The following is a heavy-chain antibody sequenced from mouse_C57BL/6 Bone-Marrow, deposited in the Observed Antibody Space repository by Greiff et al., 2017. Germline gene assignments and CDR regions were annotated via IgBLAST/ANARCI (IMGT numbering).Heavy chain of an antibody. Sequence: VQLQQPWAELVLPRASVKLSCKASVYSFPGYWMHWVTQRPGQGLEWIGEIDPSDSYTNYNQKFKGKSTWTVDKSSSPSYMQLSSLTSEDSAVYHCAIASLPYWGQGALVTAFA. CDR2: IDPSDSYT. CDR3: AIASLPY. CDR1: VYSFPGYW. J-gene: IGHJ3*01. V-gene: IGHV1-69*01.